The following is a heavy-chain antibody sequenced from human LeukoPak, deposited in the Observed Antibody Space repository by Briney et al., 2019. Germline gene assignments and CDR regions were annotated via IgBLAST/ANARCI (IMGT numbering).Heavy chain of an antibody. V-gene: IGHV4-34*01. Sequence: SETLSLTCAVYGGSFSDYFWSWIRQPPGKGLEWIWEINHSGSTKYNPSLKSRITISVDTSKNQFSLKLTSVTAADTAAYYCARRYGSGSYSWFDPWGQGTLVTVSS. J-gene: IGHJ5*02. CDR2: INHSGST. D-gene: IGHD3-10*01. CDR1: GGSFSDYF. CDR3: ARRYGSGSYSWFDP.